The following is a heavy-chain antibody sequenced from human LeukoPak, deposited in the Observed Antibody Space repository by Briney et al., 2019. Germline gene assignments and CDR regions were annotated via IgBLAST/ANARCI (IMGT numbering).Heavy chain of an antibody. Sequence: SETLSLTCTVSGGSISSSSYYWGWIRQPPGEGLEWIGSIYHSGSTYYNPSLKSRVTISVDTSKNQFSLKLSSVTAADTAVYYCTRDMGTTGEVKFDPWGQGTLVTVSS. V-gene: IGHV4-39*07. CDR2: IYHSGST. CDR1: GGSISSSSYY. D-gene: IGHD4-17*01. CDR3: TRDMGTTGEVKFDP. J-gene: IGHJ5*02.